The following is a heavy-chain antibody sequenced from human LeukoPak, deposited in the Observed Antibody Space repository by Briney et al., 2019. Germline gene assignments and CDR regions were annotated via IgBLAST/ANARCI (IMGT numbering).Heavy chain of an antibody. CDR1: GFTFTNHY. D-gene: IGHD5-18*01. Sequence: GGSLRLSCAASGFTFTNHYMDWVRQAPGMGLEWIARTTNTPNAYTTAYAASVRGRFTVSRDDSKSLLHLQMSSLKTDDTAVYYCGRDTATAIDYWGRGTLVTLSS. CDR3: GRDTATAIDY. V-gene: IGHV3-72*01. J-gene: IGHJ4*02. CDR2: TTNTPNAYTT.